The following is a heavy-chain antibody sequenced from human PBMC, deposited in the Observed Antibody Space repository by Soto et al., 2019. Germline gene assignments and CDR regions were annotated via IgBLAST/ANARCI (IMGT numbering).Heavy chain of an antibody. CDR2: ISGSGGST. Sequence: GGSLRLSCAASGFTFSSYAMRGVRQATGKGLEWVSAISGSGGSTYYADSVKGRFTISRDNSKNTLYLQMNSLRAEDTAVYYCAKESYSSSPSRRYYFDYWGQGTLVTVSS. CDR1: GFTFSSYA. CDR3: AKESYSSSPSRRYYFDY. D-gene: IGHD6-6*01. V-gene: IGHV3-23*01. J-gene: IGHJ4*02.